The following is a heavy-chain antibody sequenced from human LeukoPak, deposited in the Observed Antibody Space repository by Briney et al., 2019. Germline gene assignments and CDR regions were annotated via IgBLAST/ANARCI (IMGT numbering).Heavy chain of an antibody. CDR2: IRYDGSNK. J-gene: IGHJ4*02. CDR3: AKDPDSSSWFYYFDY. V-gene: IGHV3-30*02. D-gene: IGHD6-13*01. CDR1: GFTFSSYG. Sequence: PGGSLRLSCATSGFTFSSYGMLWVRQAPGKGLEWVAFIRYDGSNKYYADSVKGRFTISRYNSKNTLYLQMNSLRAEDTAVYYCAKDPDSSSWFYYFDYWGQGTLVTVSS.